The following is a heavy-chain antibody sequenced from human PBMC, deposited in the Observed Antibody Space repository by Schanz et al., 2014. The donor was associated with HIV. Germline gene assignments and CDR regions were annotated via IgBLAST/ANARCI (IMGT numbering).Heavy chain of an antibody. V-gene: IGHV4-34*02. J-gene: IGHJ3*02. CDR2: VNHSGDT. Sequence: QVQLQQWGAGLLKPSETLSLTCAVYGSSVTYFYWTWIRQSPGKGLEWIAEVNHSGDTNYNPSLKRRVTISIDMSKRQSSLNLNSVTAADTAVYYCARGLWEPRAIDIWGQGTMVTVSS. CDR1: GSSVTYFY. CDR3: ARGLWEPRAIDI. D-gene: IGHD1-26*01.